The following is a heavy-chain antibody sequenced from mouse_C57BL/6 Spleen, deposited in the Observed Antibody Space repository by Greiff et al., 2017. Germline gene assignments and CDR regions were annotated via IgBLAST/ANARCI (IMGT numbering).Heavy chain of an antibody. J-gene: IGHJ3*01. V-gene: IGHV14-1*01. Sequence: EVQLQESGAELVRPGASVKLSCTASGFNIKDYYMHWVKQRPEQGLEWIGRIDPEDGDTEYAPKFQGKATMTADTSSNTAYLQLSSLTAEDTAFYYCTLYGNYEGWCADWGQGTLVTVSA. D-gene: IGHD2-1*01. CDR3: TLYGNYEGWCAD. CDR2: IDPEDGDT. CDR1: GFNIKDYY.